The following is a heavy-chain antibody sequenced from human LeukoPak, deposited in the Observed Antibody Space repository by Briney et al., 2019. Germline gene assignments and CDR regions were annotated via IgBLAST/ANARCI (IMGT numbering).Heavy chain of an antibody. V-gene: IGHV3-30*18. CDR1: GFTFSSYG. D-gene: IGHD3-10*01. J-gene: IGHJ6*02. CDR3: AKDIMARGVITSFGIYYYYGMDV. CDR2: ISYDGSNK. Sequence: QPGRSLRLSCAASGFTFSSYGMHWVRQAPGKGLEWVAVISYDGSNKYYADSVKGRFTISRDNSKNTLYLQMNSLRAEDTAVYYCAKDIMARGVITSFGIYYYYGMDVWGQGTTVTVSS.